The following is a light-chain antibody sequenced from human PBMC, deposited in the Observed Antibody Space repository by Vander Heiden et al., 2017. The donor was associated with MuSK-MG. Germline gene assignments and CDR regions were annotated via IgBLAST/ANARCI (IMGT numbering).Light chain of an antibody. Sequence: QSALNQPASVSGSPGQSINISCTGTGSDIGSYNVVSWYHQHPGTAPNLMIFEVTKRPSGVSTRFSGSKSGTTASLTISGLQAEDEADYYCCSYTRSGSLVFGGGTKLTVL. CDR2: EVT. V-gene: IGLV2-23*02. CDR3: CSYTRSGSLV. CDR1: GSDIGSYNV. J-gene: IGLJ3*02.